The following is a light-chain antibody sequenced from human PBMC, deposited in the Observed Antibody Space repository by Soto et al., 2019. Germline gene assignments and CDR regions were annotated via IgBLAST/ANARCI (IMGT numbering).Light chain of an antibody. CDR1: QSVSRR. CDR2: GAS. J-gene: IGKJ5*01. CDR3: QQYGGSTIT. V-gene: IGKV3-20*01. Sequence: EVVLTQSPGTLSLSAGGRATLSCRASQSVSRRLAWYQQRPGQSPMLLISGASMRASGVPVRFIGSGSGTDFTLTITRLEHEDFAVYYCQQYGGSTITFGLGTRLEIK.